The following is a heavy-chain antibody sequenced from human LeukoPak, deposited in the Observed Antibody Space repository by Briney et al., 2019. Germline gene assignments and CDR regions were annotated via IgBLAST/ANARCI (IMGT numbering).Heavy chain of an antibody. V-gene: IGHV1-2*02. Sequence: ASVKVSCKASGYTFTGYYMHWVRQAPGQGLECMGWINPNSGGTNYAQKFQGRVTLTRDTSISTAYMELSRLRSDATAVYYCARVGTILNGRYGMDVWGQGTTVTVSS. CDR2: INPNSGGT. J-gene: IGHJ6*02. D-gene: IGHD3-9*01. CDR3: ARVGTILNGRYGMDV. CDR1: GYTFTGYY.